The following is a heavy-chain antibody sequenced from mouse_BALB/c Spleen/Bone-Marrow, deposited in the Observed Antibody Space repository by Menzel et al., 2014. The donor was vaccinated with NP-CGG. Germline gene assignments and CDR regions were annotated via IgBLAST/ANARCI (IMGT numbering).Heavy chain of an antibody. J-gene: IGHJ4*01. V-gene: IGHV2-6-7*01. CDR3: ARDSFLITRALDY. D-gene: IGHD2-4*01. Sequence: VQLQQSGPGLVAPSQSLSITCTVSGFPLTGYGLSWVRQPPGKGLEWLGMIWGDGSTDCNSALKSRLSISKDNSKSQVFLKMNSLQTDDTARYYCARDSFLITRALDYWGQGTSVTVSS. CDR1: GFPLTGYG. CDR2: IWGDGST.